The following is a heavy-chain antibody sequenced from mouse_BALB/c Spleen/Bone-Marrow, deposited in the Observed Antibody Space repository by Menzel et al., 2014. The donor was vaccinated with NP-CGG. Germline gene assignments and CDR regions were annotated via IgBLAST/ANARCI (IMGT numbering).Heavy chain of an antibody. V-gene: IGHV14-3*02. CDR3: ARGYDGFAY. J-gene: IGHJ3*01. Sequence: EVKLMESGAELVKPGASVKLSCTASGFNIKDTYMHWVKQRPEQGLEWIGRIDAANGNTKYDPKFQGKATITADTSSNTAYLQLSSLTSEDTAVYYCARGYDGFAYWGQGTLVTVSA. D-gene: IGHD2-2*01. CDR2: IDAANGNT. CDR1: GFNIKDTY.